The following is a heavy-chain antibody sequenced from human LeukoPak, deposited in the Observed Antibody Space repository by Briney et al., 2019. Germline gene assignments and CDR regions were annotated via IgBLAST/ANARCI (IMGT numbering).Heavy chain of an antibody. J-gene: IGHJ2*01. CDR1: GGSISSYY. CDR3: ARGGIAAAGTPSIWYFDL. CDR2: IYYSGST. V-gene: IGHV4-59*01. D-gene: IGHD6-13*01. Sequence: SETLSLTGTVSGGSISSYYWSWIRQPPGKGLEWIGYIYYSGSTNYNPSLKSRVTISVDTSKNQFSLKLSSVTAADTAVYYCARGGIAAAGTPSIWYFDLWGRGTLVTVSS.